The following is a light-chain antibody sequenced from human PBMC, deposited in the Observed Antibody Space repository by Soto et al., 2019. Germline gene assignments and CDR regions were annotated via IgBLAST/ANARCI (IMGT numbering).Light chain of an antibody. CDR2: DAS. J-gene: IGKJ5*01. CDR3: QQYNSYLIT. CDR1: QSISSW. Sequence: DIQITQSPSTLSASVGDRVTITCRASQSISSWLAWYQQKPGKAPKLLIYDASSLEIGVPSRFSGSGSGTKFTLTISSLHPDDFATYYCQQYNSYLITFGQGTR. V-gene: IGKV1-5*01.